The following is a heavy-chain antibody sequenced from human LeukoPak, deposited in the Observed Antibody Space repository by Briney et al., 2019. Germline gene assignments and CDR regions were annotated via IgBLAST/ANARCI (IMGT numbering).Heavy chain of an antibody. V-gene: IGHV5-51*01. D-gene: IGHD3-10*01. CDR1: GYSFTNYW. CDR3: AASTSGSGCYVAFDS. CDR2: MYPGDSDT. Sequence: GESLKIACKGSGYSFTNYWIGWVRQMPGKGLEWMGIMYPGDSDTRYSPSFQGQITISADKSISTTYLQWSSLKASDTAIYYCAASTSGSGCYVAFDSWGQGTLVSVSS. J-gene: IGHJ4*02.